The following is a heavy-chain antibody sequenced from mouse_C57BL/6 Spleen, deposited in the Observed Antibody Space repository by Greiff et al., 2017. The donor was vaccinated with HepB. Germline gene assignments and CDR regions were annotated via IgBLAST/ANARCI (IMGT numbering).Heavy chain of an antibody. Sequence: EVKLMESGEGLVKLGGSLKLSCAASGFTFSSYAMSWVRQTPEQRLEWVAYISSGGDYIYYADTVKGRFTISRDNARNTLYLQMSSLKSEDTAMYYCTRDGYDYPFDYWGQGTTLTVSS. CDR1: GFTFSSYA. V-gene: IGHV5-9-1*02. J-gene: IGHJ2*01. CDR3: TRDGYDYPFDY. D-gene: IGHD2-4*01. CDR2: ISSGGDYI.